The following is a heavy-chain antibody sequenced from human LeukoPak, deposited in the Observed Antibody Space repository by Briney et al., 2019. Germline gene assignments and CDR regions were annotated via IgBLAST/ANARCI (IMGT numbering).Heavy chain of an antibody. Sequence: GESPRLSCAASGFTFITSWMHWVRHAPGKGLVWVSRINSDGSSTAYADSVKGRFTISRDNAKNTLDLQMNSLRAEDTAVYYCARGAPGGSFFDYWGQGALVTVSS. V-gene: IGHV3-74*01. CDR2: INSDGSST. J-gene: IGHJ4*02. CDR1: GFTFITSW. CDR3: ARGAPGGSFFDY. D-gene: IGHD1-26*01.